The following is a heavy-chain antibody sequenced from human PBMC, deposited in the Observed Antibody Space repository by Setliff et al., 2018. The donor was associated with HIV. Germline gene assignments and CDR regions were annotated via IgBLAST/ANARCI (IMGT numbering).Heavy chain of an antibody. CDR3: ARSPYGDYGLDY. J-gene: IGHJ4*02. D-gene: IGHD4-17*01. CDR1: GFTFSTYS. V-gene: IGHV3-21*01. CDR2: ISSSSRSK. Sequence: KTGGSLRLSCEASGFTFSTYSMNWVRQAPGKGLEWVSSISSSSRSKYYADSVKGRFTISRDNAKNSLYLQMNTLRAEDTAVYFCARSPYGDYGLDYWGQGTLVTVSS.